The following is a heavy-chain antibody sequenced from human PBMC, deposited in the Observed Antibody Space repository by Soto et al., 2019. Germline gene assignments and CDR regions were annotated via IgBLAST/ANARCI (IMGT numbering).Heavy chain of an antibody. CDR1: GESVSTNSAT. D-gene: IGHD2-8*01. CDR3: ARLIGNSWLDS. J-gene: IGHJ5*01. V-gene: IGHV6-1*01. CDR2: TYYRSKWYN. Sequence: SQTLSLTCVISGESVSTNSATWDWIRQSPPRGLEWLGRTYYRSKWYNDYAVSVKGRITINPDTSNNQLSLQLNSVTPDDTAVYYCARLIGNSWLDSWGQGTLVTVSS.